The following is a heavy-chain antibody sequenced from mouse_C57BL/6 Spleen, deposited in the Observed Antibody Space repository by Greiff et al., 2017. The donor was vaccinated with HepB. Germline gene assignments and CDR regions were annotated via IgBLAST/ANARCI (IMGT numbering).Heavy chain of an antibody. CDR1: GFNIKDDY. Sequence: EVKLMESGAELVRPGASVKLSCTASGFNIKDDYMHWVKQRPEQGLEWIGWIDPENGDTEYASKFQGKATITADTSSNTAYLQLSSLTSEDTAVYYCTTLRPFDYWGQGTTLTVSS. V-gene: IGHV14-4*01. D-gene: IGHD3-2*02. CDR2: IDPENGDT. J-gene: IGHJ2*01. CDR3: TTLRPFDY.